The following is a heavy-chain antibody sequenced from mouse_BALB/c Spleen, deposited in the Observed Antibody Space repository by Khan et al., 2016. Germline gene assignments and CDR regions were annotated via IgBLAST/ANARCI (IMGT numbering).Heavy chain of an antibody. J-gene: IGHJ2*01. CDR3: ARRVVGRGYFDY. D-gene: IGHD4-1*01. CDR1: GYTFSSYW. CDR2: ILPGSGST. Sequence: QVQLKQSGAELMKPGASVKISCKATGYTFSSYWIEWVKQRPGHGLEWIGEILPGSGSTNYNEKFKGKATFTADTSSNTAYMQLSSLTSEDSDVYYCARRVVGRGYFDYWGQGTTLTVSS. V-gene: IGHV1-9*01.